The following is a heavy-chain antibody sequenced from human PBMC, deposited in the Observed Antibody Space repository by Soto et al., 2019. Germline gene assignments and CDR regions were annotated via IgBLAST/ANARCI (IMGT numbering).Heavy chain of an antibody. Sequence: GESLNISCKGSGYSFTSYWIGWVRQMPGKGLEWMGIIYPGDSDTRYSPSFQGQVTISADKSISTAYLQWSSLKASDTAMYYCAIYSSSWYRSYGMDVWGQGTTVTVSS. CDR3: AIYSSSWYRSYGMDV. CDR2: IYPGDSDT. D-gene: IGHD6-13*01. V-gene: IGHV5-51*01. J-gene: IGHJ6*02. CDR1: GYSFTSYW.